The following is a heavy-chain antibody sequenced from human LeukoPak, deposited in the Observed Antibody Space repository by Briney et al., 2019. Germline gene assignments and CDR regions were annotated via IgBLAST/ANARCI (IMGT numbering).Heavy chain of an antibody. Sequence: PGGSLRLSCAASGFTFSSYAMHWVRQAPGKGLEWVAVISYDGSNKYYADSVKGRFTISRDNSKNTLYLQMNSLRVEDTAVYYCARDPRVSGSWWGPFDPWGQGTLVTVSS. CDR2: ISYDGSNK. CDR3: ARDPRVSGSWWGPFDP. V-gene: IGHV3-30-3*01. J-gene: IGHJ5*02. CDR1: GFTFSSYA. D-gene: IGHD6-13*01.